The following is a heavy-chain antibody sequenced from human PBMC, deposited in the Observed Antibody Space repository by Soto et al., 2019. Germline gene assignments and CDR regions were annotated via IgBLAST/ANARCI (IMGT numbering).Heavy chain of an antibody. CDR2: ISYDGSRK. CDR3: AKDGREYSSSSNVDY. J-gene: IGHJ4*02. V-gene: IGHV3-30*18. D-gene: IGHD6-6*01. Sequence: PGGSLRLSCAASGFTFSLYGMHWVRRVPGKGLEWVAVISYDGSRKYYADSVKGRFTISRDNSKNTLNLEMSSPRDEDTAVYYCAKDGREYSSSSNVDYWGQGTRVTVSS. CDR1: GFTFSLYG.